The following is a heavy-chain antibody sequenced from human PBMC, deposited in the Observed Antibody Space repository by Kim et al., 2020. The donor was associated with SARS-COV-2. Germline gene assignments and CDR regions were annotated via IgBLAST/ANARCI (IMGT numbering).Heavy chain of an antibody. D-gene: IGHD1-26*01. Sequence: YADSVKGRFTIPRDNSKQSLYLQMHSLRAEDTAVYYCAGSPREVDYWGQGTLVIVSS. CDR3: AGSPREVDY. J-gene: IGHJ4*02. V-gene: IGHV3-11*04.